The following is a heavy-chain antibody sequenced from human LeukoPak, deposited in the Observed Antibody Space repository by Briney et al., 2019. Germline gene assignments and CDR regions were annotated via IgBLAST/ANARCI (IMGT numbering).Heavy chain of an antibody. CDR3: ARDTWGRYYYGVDV. D-gene: IGHD3-16*01. J-gene: IGHJ6*02. CDR1: GGSISSYY. Sequence: SETLSLTCTVSGGSISSYYWSWIRQPPGKGLEWIGYIYYSGSTNYNPSLKSRVTISVDTSKNQFSLKLSSVTAADTAVYYCARDTWGRYYYGVDVWGQGTTVTVSS. CDR2: IYYSGST. V-gene: IGHV4-59*01.